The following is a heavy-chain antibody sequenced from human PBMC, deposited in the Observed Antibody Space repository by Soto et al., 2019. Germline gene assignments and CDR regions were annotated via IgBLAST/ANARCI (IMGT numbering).Heavy chain of an antibody. CDR2: ISSSGSFM. J-gene: IGHJ5*01. Sequence: NPGGSLRLSCAAPGFSFSSDSMGWVRQAPGKGLEWVSSISSSGSFMNYADSVKGRFTISRDNAKNSLYLQMSGLKDEDTAVYYCARDPPTGTTLDWVDSWGQGTLVTVSS. V-gene: IGHV3-21*01. D-gene: IGHD1-7*01. CDR3: ARDPPTGTTLDWVDS. CDR1: GFSFSSDS.